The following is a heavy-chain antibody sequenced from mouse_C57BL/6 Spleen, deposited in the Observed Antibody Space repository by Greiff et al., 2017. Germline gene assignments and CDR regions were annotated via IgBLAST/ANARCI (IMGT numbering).Heavy chain of an antibody. CDR1: GYSITSGYY. V-gene: IGHV3-6*01. J-gene: IGHJ3*01. Sequence: EVHLVESGPGLVKPSQSLSLTCSVTGYSITSGYYWNWIRQFPGNKLEWMGYISYDGSNNYNPSLKTRISITRDTSKNQFFLKLNSVTTEDTATYYCARDDYDGEVFAYWGQGTLVTVSA. D-gene: IGHD2-4*01. CDR3: ARDDYDGEVFAY. CDR2: ISYDGSN.